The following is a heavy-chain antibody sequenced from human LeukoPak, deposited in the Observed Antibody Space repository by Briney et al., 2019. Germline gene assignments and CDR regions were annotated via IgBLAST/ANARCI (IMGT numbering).Heavy chain of an antibody. CDR1: GFTFSNYS. V-gene: IGHV3-7*01. D-gene: IGHD6-13*01. CDR2: IKQNESEK. Sequence: GGSLRLSCTAASGFTFSNYSMSWVRQAPGKGLEWVANIKQNESEKFYVDSVKGRFTISRDNAKNSLYLQMNSLRAEDTAVYYCAREAPYLYSSSWYGAFDIWGQGTMVTVSS. J-gene: IGHJ3*02. CDR3: AREAPYLYSSSWYGAFDI.